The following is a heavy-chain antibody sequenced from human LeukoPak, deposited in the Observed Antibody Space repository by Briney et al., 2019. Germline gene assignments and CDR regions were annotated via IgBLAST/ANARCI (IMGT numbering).Heavy chain of an antibody. CDR2: IYSGGGT. CDR3: ARDNYDSSGFT. CDR1: GFTVSNTY. D-gene: IGHD3-22*01. V-gene: IGHV3-53*01. J-gene: IGHJ4*02. Sequence: QTGGSLRLSCAASGFTVSNTYMSWVRQAPGKGLEWVSIIYSGGGTRYADSVKGRFTISRDNSRNTLSLQMNSLRAEDTALYYCARDNYDSSGFTWGQGTLVTVSS.